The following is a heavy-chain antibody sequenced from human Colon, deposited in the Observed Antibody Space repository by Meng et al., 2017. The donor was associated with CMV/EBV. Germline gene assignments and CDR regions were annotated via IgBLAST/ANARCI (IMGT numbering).Heavy chain of an antibody. J-gene: IGHJ6*02. Sequence: ASVKVSCKTSGYKFTVSYMHWIRQAPGQGLEWMGWISPHSGNTKYAQNLQGRVTMTTDTSTSTTYLELRSLRSDDTAVYYCARDQGWYTRPLAVWGQGTTVTVSS. CDR3: ARDQGWYTRPLAV. D-gene: IGHD1-14*01. CDR1: GYKFTVSY. CDR2: ISPHSGNT. V-gene: IGHV1-18*04.